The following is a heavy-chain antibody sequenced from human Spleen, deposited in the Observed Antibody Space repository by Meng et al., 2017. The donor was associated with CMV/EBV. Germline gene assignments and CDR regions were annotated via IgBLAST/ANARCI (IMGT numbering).Heavy chain of an antibody. V-gene: IGHV3-21*01. D-gene: IGHD2-21*01. CDR1: GFTFSSYS. Sequence: GESLKISCAASGFTFSSYSMNWVRQAPGKGLEWVSSISSSSSYIYYADSVKGRFTISRDNSKNTLYLQMNSLRAEDTAVYYCARGGLAIEYYFDSWGQGTLVTVSS. J-gene: IGHJ4*02. CDR3: ARGGLAIEYYFDS. CDR2: ISSSSSYI.